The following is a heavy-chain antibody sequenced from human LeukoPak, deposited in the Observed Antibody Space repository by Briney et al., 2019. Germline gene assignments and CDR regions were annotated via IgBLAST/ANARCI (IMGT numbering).Heavy chain of an antibody. D-gene: IGHD3-9*01. V-gene: IGHV4-34*01. Sequence: SETLSLTCAVYDGSLSDYYWTWIRQPPGKGLEWIGQVTHSGSTKYNPTLKSRVTISVDTSKNQFSLKLSSVTAADTAVYYCARGLSLRYFRGSRYYFDYWGQGTLVTVSS. CDR2: VTHSGST. CDR1: DGSLSDYY. CDR3: ARGLSLRYFRGSRYYFDY. J-gene: IGHJ4*02.